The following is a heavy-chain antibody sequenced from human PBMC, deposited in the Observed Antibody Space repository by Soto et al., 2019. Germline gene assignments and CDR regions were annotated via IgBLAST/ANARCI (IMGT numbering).Heavy chain of an antibody. Sequence: GESLKISCAASGFTFSSYAMSWVRPAPGKGLEWVSAISGSGGSTYYADSVKGRFNIARVNSKNTVYLQMQSLRAEDTAVYYCAIDWVKSIAARPGDWFDPWGQGTLVTVSS. J-gene: IGHJ5*02. CDR2: ISGSGGST. V-gene: IGHV3-23*01. D-gene: IGHD6-6*01. CDR1: GFTFSSYA. CDR3: AIDWVKSIAARPGDWFDP.